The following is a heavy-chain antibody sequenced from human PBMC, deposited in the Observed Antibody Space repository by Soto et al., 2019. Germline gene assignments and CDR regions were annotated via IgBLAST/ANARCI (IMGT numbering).Heavy chain of an antibody. Sequence: ASVKVSCKASGGTFSSYTISWVRQAPGQGLEWMGRIIPILGIANYAQKFQGRVTITADKSTSTAYMELSSLRSEDTAVYYCARGSDDSSGYNDAFDIWGQGTMVTVSS. CDR1: GGTFSSYT. CDR3: ARGSDDSSGYNDAFDI. D-gene: IGHD3-22*01. V-gene: IGHV1-69*02. J-gene: IGHJ3*02. CDR2: IIPILGIA.